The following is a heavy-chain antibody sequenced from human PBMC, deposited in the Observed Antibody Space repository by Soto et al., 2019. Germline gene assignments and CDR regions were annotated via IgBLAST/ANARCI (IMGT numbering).Heavy chain of an antibody. J-gene: IGHJ4*02. Sequence: PGGFLRLSCSASGFTFSSYDMHWVRQGPGKGLEWVSAIGTAGDTNYAGSVKGRFTISRENAKNSLYLQMNSLRAGDTAIYFCARAIGPTLFDYWGQGTLVTVSS. V-gene: IGHV3-13*04. D-gene: IGHD3-22*01. CDR1: GFTFSSYD. CDR2: IGTAGDT. CDR3: ARAIGPTLFDY.